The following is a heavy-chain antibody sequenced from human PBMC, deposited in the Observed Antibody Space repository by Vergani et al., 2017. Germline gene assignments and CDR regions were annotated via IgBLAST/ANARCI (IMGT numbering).Heavy chain of an antibody. J-gene: IGHJ4*02. Sequence: QVQLQESGPGLVKPSETLSLTCTVSGCSISSYYWTEIRQPPGKGLEWIGYFYYSGSTNYNTSLKSRVTVSVDTSKNPFSLKLSSVTAADTAVYYCAIGVSGSYPNDYWGQGTLVTVSS. CDR3: AIGVSGSYPNDY. CDR2: FYYSGST. CDR1: GCSISSYY. D-gene: IGHD3-16*02. V-gene: IGHV4-59*01.